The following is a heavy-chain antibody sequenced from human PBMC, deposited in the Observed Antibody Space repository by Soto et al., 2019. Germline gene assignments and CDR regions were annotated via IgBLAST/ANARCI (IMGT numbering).Heavy chain of an antibody. J-gene: IGHJ4*02. CDR2: ITGGGGRT. V-gene: IGHV3-23*01. CDR1: GFTFSTYA. Sequence: EVPLLESGGGLVQPGGSLRLSCAASGFTFSTYAMIWVRQAPGKGLEWVSVITGGGGRTYYADSVKGRFTISRDNSKNTLYLQMNSLRAEDTAVYYCAKDRYGDYGGVDYWGQGTLVTVSS. D-gene: IGHD4-17*01. CDR3: AKDRYGDYGGVDY.